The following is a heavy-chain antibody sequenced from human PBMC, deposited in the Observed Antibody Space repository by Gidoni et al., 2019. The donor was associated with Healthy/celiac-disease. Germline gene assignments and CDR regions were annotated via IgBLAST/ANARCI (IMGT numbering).Heavy chain of an antibody. V-gene: IGHV3-30*03. Sequence: QVQLVESGGGVVQPGRSLRLACAASGCTFSSYGMHWVRQAPGKGLEWVAVISYDGSNTYYADSVKGRFTISRDNSKNTLYLQMNSLRAEDTAVYYCARERLSSWYGDYWGQGTLVTVSS. D-gene: IGHD6-13*01. CDR1: GCTFSSYG. CDR2: ISYDGSNT. CDR3: ARERLSSWYGDY. J-gene: IGHJ4*02.